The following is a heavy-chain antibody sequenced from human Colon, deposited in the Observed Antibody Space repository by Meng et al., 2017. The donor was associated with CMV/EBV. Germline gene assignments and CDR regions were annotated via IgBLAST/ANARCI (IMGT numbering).Heavy chain of an antibody. J-gene: IGHJ6*02. CDR1: GYTLTDLY. Sequence: ASVKVSCKASGYTLTDLYLHWVRQAPGQGREWVGWVNPYNGYAEHAQRFQGRVTMNSDTSISTAYMELNSLRSDDTAVYYCARDNRRLSMDVWGQGTKVTVSS. CDR2: VNPYNGYA. CDR3: ARDNRRLSMDV. V-gene: IGHV1-2*02.